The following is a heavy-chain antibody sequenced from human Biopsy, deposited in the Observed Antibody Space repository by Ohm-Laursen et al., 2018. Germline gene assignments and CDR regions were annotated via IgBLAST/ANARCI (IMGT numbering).Heavy chain of an antibody. CDR2: RIPYFNTI. J-gene: IGHJ3*01. CDR1: GVTFDIYA. D-gene: IGHD2/OR15-2a*01. V-gene: IGHV1-69*13. Sequence: SVKVSCKASGVTFDIYAFGWVRQAAGQGLEWMGGRIPYFNTIYYARNFQDRAVITADRSARSTDMQLSGLRPDDTAVYYCVGGQRGPPIGVTVPGDAFDLWGPGTMVTVSP. CDR3: VGGQRGPPIGVTVPGDAFDL.